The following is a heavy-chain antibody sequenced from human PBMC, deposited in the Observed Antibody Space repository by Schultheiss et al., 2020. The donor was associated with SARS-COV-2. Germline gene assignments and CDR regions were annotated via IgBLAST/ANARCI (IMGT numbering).Heavy chain of an antibody. CDR1: GFTFNTYA. J-gene: IGHJ6*02. V-gene: IGHV3-23*01. Sequence: GGSLRLSCAASGFTFNTYAMSWVRQAPGKGLEWVSAISGSGGSTYYADSVKGRFTVSRDNAKNSLYLQMNSLRAEDTAVYYCARSIAAAGQDYYYYGMDVWGQGTTVTVSS. D-gene: IGHD6-13*01. CDR3: ARSIAAAGQDYYYYGMDV. CDR2: ISGSGGST.